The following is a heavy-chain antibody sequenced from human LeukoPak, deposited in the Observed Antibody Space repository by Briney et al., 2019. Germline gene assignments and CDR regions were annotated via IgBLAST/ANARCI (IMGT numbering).Heavy chain of an antibody. J-gene: IGHJ5*02. CDR2: IYYSGNT. CDR3: ARGNYDSSGYYYASPFDP. Sequence: SETLSLACTVSGGSISSSSYYWGWIRQPPGKGLEWIGSIYYSGNTYYNPSLKSRVTISVDTSKNQFSLKLSSVTAADTAVYYCARGNYDSSGYYYASPFDPWGQGTLVTVSS. CDR1: GGSISSSSYY. D-gene: IGHD3-22*01. V-gene: IGHV4-39*07.